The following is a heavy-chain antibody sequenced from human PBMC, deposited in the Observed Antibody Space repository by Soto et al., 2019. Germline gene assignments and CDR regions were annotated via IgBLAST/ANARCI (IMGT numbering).Heavy chain of an antibody. D-gene: IGHD3-3*01. CDR3: ATTGAYYDFWSGYPFDI. J-gene: IGHJ3*02. V-gene: IGHV4-34*01. CDR2: INHSGST. Sequence: SETLSLTCAAYGGSFSGYYWSWIRQPPGKGLEWIGEINHSGSTNYNPSLKSRVTISVDTSKNQFSLKLSSVTAADTAVYYCATTGAYYDFWSGYPFDIWGQGTMVTVS. CDR1: GGSFSGYY.